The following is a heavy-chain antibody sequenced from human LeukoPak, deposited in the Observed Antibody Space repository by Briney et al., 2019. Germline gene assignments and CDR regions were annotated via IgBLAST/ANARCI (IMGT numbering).Heavy chain of an antibody. D-gene: IGHD6-6*01. Sequence: GRSLRLSCAASGFTFDDYAMHWVRQAPGKGLEWVSRISWNSRKMDYADSVRGRFTISRDNDKNSVYLQMNSLTAEDTALYYCAKDTSSSSSFFYLDVWGKGTAVTVSS. CDR3: AKDTSSSSSFFYLDV. J-gene: IGHJ6*03. V-gene: IGHV3-9*01. CDR2: ISWNSRKM. CDR1: GFTFDDYA.